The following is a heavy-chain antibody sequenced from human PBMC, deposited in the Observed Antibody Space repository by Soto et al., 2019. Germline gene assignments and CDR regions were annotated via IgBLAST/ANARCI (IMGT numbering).Heavy chain of an antibody. CDR1: GFTVDNNY. J-gene: IGHJ4*02. Sequence: EVQLVETGGGLIQPGGSLRLSCAASGFTVDNNYMSWVRQAPGKGLEWVSIIYPGYSTYYADSVKGRFTISRDNPKNTLYLQMNSLRAEDTAVYYCARAGTSSSWNYFNYWGQGTLVTVSS. V-gene: IGHV3-53*02. D-gene: IGHD6-13*01. CDR2: IYPGYST. CDR3: ARAGTSSSWNYFNY.